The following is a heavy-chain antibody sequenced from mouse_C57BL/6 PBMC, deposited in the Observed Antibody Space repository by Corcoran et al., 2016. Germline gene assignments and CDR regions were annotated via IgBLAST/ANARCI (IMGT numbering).Heavy chain of an antibody. D-gene: IGHD1-1*01. J-gene: IGHJ1*03. CDR1: GYTFTSYD. Sequence: QVQLQQSGPELVKPGASVKLSCKASGYTFTSYDINWVKQRPGQGLEWIGWIYPRDGSTKYNEKFKGKATLTVDTSSSTAYMELHSLTSEDSAVYFCAIYYYGSSFYWYFDVWGTGTTVTVSS. CDR3: AIYYYGSSFYWYFDV. CDR2: IYPRDGST. V-gene: IGHV1-85*01.